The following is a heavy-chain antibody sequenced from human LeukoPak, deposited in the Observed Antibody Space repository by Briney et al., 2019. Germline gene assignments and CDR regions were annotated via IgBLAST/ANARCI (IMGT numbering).Heavy chain of an antibody. CDR2: ISSSSSYI. V-gene: IGHV3-21*01. J-gene: IGHJ3*02. D-gene: IGHD1-26*01. Sequence: GGSLRLSCAASGFTFSSYSMNWVRQAPGKGLEWVSSISSSSSYIYYVDSVKGRFTISRDNAKNSLYLQMNSLRAEDTAVYYCARGSGSYSDAFDIWGQGTMVTVSS. CDR3: ARGSGSYSDAFDI. CDR1: GFTFSSYS.